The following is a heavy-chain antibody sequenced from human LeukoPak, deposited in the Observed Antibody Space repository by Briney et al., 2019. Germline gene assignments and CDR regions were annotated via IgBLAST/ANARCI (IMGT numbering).Heavy chain of an antibody. Sequence: GGSLRLSCAASGFTFDDYAMHWVRHAPGKGLEWVSGISWNSGSIGYADSVKGRFTISRDNAKNSLFLQMNSLRPDDTALYYCAKGTIAVAGTDYWGQGTLVTVSS. J-gene: IGHJ4*02. CDR1: GFTFDDYA. V-gene: IGHV3-9*01. CDR2: ISWNSGSI. CDR3: AKGTIAVAGTDY. D-gene: IGHD6-19*01.